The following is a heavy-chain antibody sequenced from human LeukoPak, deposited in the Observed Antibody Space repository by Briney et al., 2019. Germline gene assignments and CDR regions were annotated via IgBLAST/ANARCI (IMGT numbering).Heavy chain of an antibody. CDR1: GYTFTSYY. J-gene: IGHJ4*02. Sequence: ASVKISCKASGYTFTSYYMHWVRQAPGQGLEWMGIINPSGGSTSYAQKFQGRVTMTRDTSTSTVYMELSSLRSEDTAVYYCARDSVPAVAGTFAIDYWGQGTLVTVSS. D-gene: IGHD6-19*01. CDR2: INPSGGST. V-gene: IGHV1-46*01. CDR3: ARDSVPAVAGTFAIDY.